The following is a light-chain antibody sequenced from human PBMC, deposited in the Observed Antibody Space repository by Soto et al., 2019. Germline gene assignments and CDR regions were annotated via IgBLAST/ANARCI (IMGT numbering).Light chain of an antibody. CDR1: QSISSSY. V-gene: IGKV3-20*01. CDR2: GAS. J-gene: IGKJ1*01. Sequence: EIVLTQSPGTLSLSPGKRATLSCRASQSISSSYLAWYQQRPGQAPRLLIYGASSRATGIPDRFSGSGSGTEFTLTISRLEHEDFAVYYCQQYGSSSWTFGPGPKVDIK. CDR3: QQYGSSSWT.